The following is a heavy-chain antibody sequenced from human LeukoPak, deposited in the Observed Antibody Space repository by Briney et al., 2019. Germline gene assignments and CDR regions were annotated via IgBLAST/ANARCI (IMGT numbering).Heavy chain of an antibody. CDR1: GFTVSSTY. Sequence: GGSLRLSCVGSGFTVSSTYMTGVRQAPGKGLEWVSAIYSGGGTFYVDSVKGRFTISRDSFKNILYLQMNSLRAEDTALYYCGRGPGGCYDYWGQGTLVTVSS. D-gene: IGHD4/OR15-4a*01. CDR3: GRGPGGCYDY. V-gene: IGHV3-53*01. CDR2: IYSGGGT. J-gene: IGHJ4*02.